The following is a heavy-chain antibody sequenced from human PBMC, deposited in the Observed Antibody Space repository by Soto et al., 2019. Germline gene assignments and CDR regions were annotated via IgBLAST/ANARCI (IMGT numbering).Heavy chain of an antibody. CDR2: IIPIFGTA. CDR1: GGTFSSYA. Sequence: QVQLVQSVAEVKKPGSSVKVSCKASGGTFSSYAISWVRQAPGQGLEWMGGIIPIFGTANYAQKFQGRVTITADKSTSKAYMAVSSLRSEDTAVYYCASPKSYCGGDCYPRYYYYYGMDFWGQGTTVTVSS. V-gene: IGHV1-69*06. D-gene: IGHD2-21*02. J-gene: IGHJ6*02. CDR3: ASPKSYCGGDCYPRYYYYYGMDF.